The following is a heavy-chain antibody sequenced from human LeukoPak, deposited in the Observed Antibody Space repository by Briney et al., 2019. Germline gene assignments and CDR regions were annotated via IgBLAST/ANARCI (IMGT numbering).Heavy chain of an antibody. Sequence: GGSLRLSCAASGFIFTDYAMSWVRQAPGKGLEWVSSISSSSSYIYYADSVKGRFTISRDNAKNSLYLQMNSLRAEDTAVYYCARESRFDYWGQGTLVTVSS. CDR2: ISSSSSYI. J-gene: IGHJ4*02. CDR3: ARESRFDY. CDR1: GFIFTDYA. V-gene: IGHV3-21*01.